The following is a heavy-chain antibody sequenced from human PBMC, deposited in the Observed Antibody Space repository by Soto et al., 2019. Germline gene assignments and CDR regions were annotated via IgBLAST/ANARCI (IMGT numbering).Heavy chain of an antibody. V-gene: IGHV3-30-3*01. Sequence: GGSLRLSCAASGFTFSSYAMHWVRQAPGKGLEWVAVISYDGSNKYYADSVKGRFTISRDNSKNTLYLQMNSLRAEDTAVYYCARGQRKWLLSYYFDYWGQGTLVTVSS. D-gene: IGHD5-12*01. CDR3: ARGQRKWLLSYYFDY. CDR2: ISYDGSNK. CDR1: GFTFSSYA. J-gene: IGHJ4*02.